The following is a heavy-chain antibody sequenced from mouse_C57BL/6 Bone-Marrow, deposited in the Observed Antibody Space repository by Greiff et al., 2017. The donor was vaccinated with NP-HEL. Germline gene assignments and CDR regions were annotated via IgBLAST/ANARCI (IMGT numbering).Heavy chain of an antibody. D-gene: IGHD1-1*01. Sequence: VQGVESGAELVRPGTSVKMSCKASGYTFTNYWIGWAKQRPGHGLEWIGDIYPGGGYTNYNEKFKGKATLTADKSSSTAYMQFSSLTSEDSAIYYCARGGDYGSSWFAYWGQGTLVTVSA. CDR2: IYPGGGYT. CDR3: ARGGDYGSSWFAY. J-gene: IGHJ3*01. V-gene: IGHV1-63*01. CDR1: GYTFTNYW.